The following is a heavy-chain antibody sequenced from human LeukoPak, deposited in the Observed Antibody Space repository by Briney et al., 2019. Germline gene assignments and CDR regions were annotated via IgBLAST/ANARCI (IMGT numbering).Heavy chain of an antibody. CDR1: GFTFSSYT. CDR2: ISSDSNYI. D-gene: IGHD3-22*01. J-gene: IGHJ4*02. CDR3: ARRYYYDTSGHPFDY. Sequence: GGSLRLSCAASGFTFSSYTMNWVRRAPGKGLEWVSSISSDSNYIYYADSMKGRFTISRDNAKNSLYLQMNSLRAEDTAVYYCARRYYYDTSGHPFDYWGQGTLVTVSS. V-gene: IGHV3-21*01.